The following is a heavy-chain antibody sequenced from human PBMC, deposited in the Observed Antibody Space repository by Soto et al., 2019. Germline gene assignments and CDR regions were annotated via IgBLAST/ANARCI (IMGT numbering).Heavy chain of an antibody. CDR3: ANQQDYYYYYMDV. V-gene: IGHV4-39*01. D-gene: IGHD2-2*01. CDR1: GGSISSSSYY. Sequence: SLTCTVSGGSISSSSYYWGWIRQPPGKGLEWIGSIYYSGSTYYNPSLKSRVTISVDTSKNQFSLKLSSVTAADTAVYYCANQQDYYYYYMDVWGKGTTVTVSS. CDR2: IYYSGST. J-gene: IGHJ6*03.